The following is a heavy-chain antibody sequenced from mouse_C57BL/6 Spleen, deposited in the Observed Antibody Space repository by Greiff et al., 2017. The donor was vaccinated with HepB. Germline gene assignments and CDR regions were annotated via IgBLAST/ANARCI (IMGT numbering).Heavy chain of an antibody. D-gene: IGHD3-2*02. Sequence: VQGVESGPELVKPGASVKISCKASGYAFSSSWMNWVKQRPGKGLEWIGRIYPGDGDTNYNGKFKGKATLTADKSSSTAYMQLSSLTSEDSAVYFCARGGSSGYVFSWFAYWGQGTLVTVSA. V-gene: IGHV1-82*01. CDR3: ARGGSSGYVFSWFAY. CDR1: GYAFSSSW. J-gene: IGHJ3*01. CDR2: IYPGDGDT.